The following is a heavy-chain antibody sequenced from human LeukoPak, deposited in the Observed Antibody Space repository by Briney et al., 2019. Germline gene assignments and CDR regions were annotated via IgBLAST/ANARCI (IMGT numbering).Heavy chain of an antibody. CDR3: AQDWEDIVVIAATLGH. Sequence: PGGSLRLSCAVSGFTFSSYAMSWVRQAPGKGLQWVSAISGSGGNAYYAASVKGRFIISRDNSENTLYLQMNSLRDEDTATYYCAQDWEDIVVIAATLGHWGQGALVTVSS. CDR1: GFTFSSYA. J-gene: IGHJ4*02. D-gene: IGHD2-15*01. CDR2: ISGSGGNA. V-gene: IGHV3-23*01.